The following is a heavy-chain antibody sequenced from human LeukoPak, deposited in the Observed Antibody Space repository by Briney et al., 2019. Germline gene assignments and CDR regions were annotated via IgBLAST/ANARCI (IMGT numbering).Heavy chain of an antibody. D-gene: IGHD2-15*01. V-gene: IGHV3-48*03. CDR1: GFTFSSYE. J-gene: IGHJ3*02. CDR2: ISSSGSTI. CDR3: ARDCGGSCYALVTDAFDI. Sequence: TAGSLSLSCAASGFTFSSYEMNWVRQAQGKGMEWVSYISSSGSTIYYADSVKGRFTISRDNAKNSLYLQMNSLRAEDTAVYYCARDCGGSCYALVTDAFDIWGQGTMVTVSS.